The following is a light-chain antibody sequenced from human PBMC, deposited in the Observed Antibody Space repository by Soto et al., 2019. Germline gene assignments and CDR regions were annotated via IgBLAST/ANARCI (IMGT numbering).Light chain of an antibody. Sequence: DIQMTQSPSTLSRSVGDRGTITCRASQSISSWLAWYQQKPGQAPKLLIYKASTLQSGVPSRFSGSGSGTEFTLAISSLQPDDSTTYYCQQYNDNWTFGQGTKVEIK. CDR2: KAS. J-gene: IGKJ1*01. CDR3: QQYNDNWT. V-gene: IGKV1-5*03. CDR1: QSISSW.